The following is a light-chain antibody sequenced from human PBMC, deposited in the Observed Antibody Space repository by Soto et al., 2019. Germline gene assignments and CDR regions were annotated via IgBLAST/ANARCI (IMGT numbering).Light chain of an antibody. Sequence: QSVLTQPPSASGSPGQSVTISCAGTNRDIGAYDYVSWYQQHPGKAPKLIIYEVTDRPSGVSNRFSGSKSGNTASLTISGLQAEDEAEYYCSSYTNINTRACVFGTGTKLTVL. J-gene: IGLJ1*01. CDR1: NRDIGAYDY. V-gene: IGLV2-14*01. CDR2: EVT. CDR3: SSYTNINTRACV.